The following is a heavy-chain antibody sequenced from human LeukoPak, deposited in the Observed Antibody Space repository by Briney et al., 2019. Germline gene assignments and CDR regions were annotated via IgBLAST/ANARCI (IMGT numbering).Heavy chain of an antibody. V-gene: IGHV4-4*07. CDR2: IHISGRS. CDR3: ARDWGRVGLRGFDP. CDR1: GDSMSSHY. Sequence: PSETLSLTCSVSGDSMSSHYWSWIRHPAGKGLEWIGRIHISGRSNINPSLKSRLTMSVDTSKNHFSLKLVSVTAADTAVYYCARDWGRVGLRGFDPWGQGTLVTVSS. D-gene: IGHD3-16*01. J-gene: IGHJ5*02.